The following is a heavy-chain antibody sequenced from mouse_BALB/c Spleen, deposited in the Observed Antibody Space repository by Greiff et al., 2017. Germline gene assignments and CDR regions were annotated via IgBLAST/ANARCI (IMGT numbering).Heavy chain of an antibody. D-gene: IGHD1-1*01. Sequence: EVQLVESGGGLVKPGGSLKLSCAASGFTFSSYAMSWVRQSPEKRLEWVAEISSGGSYTYYPDTVTGRFTISRDNAKNTLYLEMSSLRSEDTAMYYCARNYYGSSYGYFDYWGQGTTLTVSS. CDR3: ARNYYGSSYGYFDY. J-gene: IGHJ2*01. V-gene: IGHV5-9-4*01. CDR2: ISSGGSYT. CDR1: GFTFSSYA.